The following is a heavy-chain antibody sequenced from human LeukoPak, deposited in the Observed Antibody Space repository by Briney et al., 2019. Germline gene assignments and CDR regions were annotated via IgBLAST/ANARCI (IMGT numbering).Heavy chain of an antibody. D-gene: IGHD2-2*01. V-gene: IGHV3-53*01. J-gene: IGHJ2*01. CDR1: GFSVNNKY. Sequence: GGSLRLSCAASGFSVNNKYMTWVRQTPAKGLEWVSVIYSGGGTYYADFVKGRFTISRDDSKNTLFLQMNSLRAEDSAVYYCASAMNFGHFDLWGRGTLVTVSS. CDR3: ASAMNFGHFDL. CDR2: IYSGGGT.